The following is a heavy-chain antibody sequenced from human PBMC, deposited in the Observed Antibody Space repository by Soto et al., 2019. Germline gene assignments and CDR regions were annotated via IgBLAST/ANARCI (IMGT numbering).Heavy chain of an antibody. CDR1: GFTVSNNY. V-gene: IGHV3-66*01. D-gene: IGHD2-2*01. CDR3: ATSPTVGH. J-gene: IGHJ4*02. CDR2: IYSGGST. Sequence: EVQLVESGGGLVQPGGSLRLSCAVSGFTVSNNYMSWVRQAPGKGLEWVSVIYSGGSTYYADSIKGRFTISRDNSKNTLYLQMNSLRAEDTAVYYFATSPTVGHWGQGTLVTVSS.